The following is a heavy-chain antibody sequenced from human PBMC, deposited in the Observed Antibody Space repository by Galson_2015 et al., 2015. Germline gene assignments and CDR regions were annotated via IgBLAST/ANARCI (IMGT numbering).Heavy chain of an antibody. CDR2: ISGSGGST. Sequence: SLRLSCAASGFTFSSYAMSWVRQAPGKGLEWVSAISGSGGSTYYVDSVKGRFTISRDNSKNTLYLQMNSLRAEDTAVYYCANDRVPPPYLREPTCFDYWGQGTLVTVSS. V-gene: IGHV3-23*01. CDR1: GFTFSSYA. CDR3: ANDRVPPPYLREPTCFDY. D-gene: IGHD1-14*01. J-gene: IGHJ4*02.